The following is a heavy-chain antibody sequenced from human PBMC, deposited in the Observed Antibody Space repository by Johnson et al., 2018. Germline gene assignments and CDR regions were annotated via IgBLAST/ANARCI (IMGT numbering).Heavy chain of an antibody. J-gene: IGHJ4*02. CDR2: ISYDGDNK. CDR1: GFTFNSYT. Sequence: QVQLVESGGDVVQSGRSLRLSCAASGFTFNSYTMHWVRQAPGKGLEWVAVISYDGDNKYYADSVEGRFTLSRDSSKKTVYLEMSSLGAEYTAVYYCGKTGPLYCDYWGQGTLVT. V-gene: IGHV3-30*18. CDR3: GKTGPLYCDY. D-gene: IGHD1-1*01.